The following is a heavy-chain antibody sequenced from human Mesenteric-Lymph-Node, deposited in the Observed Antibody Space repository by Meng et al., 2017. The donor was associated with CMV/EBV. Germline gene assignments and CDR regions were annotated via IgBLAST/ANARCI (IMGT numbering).Heavy chain of an antibody. J-gene: IGHJ6*02. CDR1: GFTFSSYG. CDR3: AANSGNHYYYAMDV. V-gene: IGHV3-30*02. D-gene: IGHD4-23*01. Sequence: GESLKISCAASGFTFSSYGMHWVRQAPGKGLEWVAFIRYDGSNKYYADSVKGRFTISRDNSKNTLYLQMNSLRAEDTAVYYCAANSGNHYYYAMDVWGQGTTVTVSS. CDR2: IRYDGSNK.